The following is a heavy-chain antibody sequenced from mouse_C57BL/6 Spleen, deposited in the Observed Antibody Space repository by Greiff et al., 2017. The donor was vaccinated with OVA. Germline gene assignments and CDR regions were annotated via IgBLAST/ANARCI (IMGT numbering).Heavy chain of an antibody. CDR3: ARQGYDYDGLWFAY. CDR2: ISSGGSYT. D-gene: IGHD2-4*01. J-gene: IGHJ3*01. V-gene: IGHV5-6*01. Sequence: EVKLVESGGALVKPGGSLKLSCAASGSPFSSYAMSWVRQTPDKRLEWVATISSGGSYTYYPDSVKGRFTISRDNAKNTLYLQMSSLKSEDTAMYYCARQGYDYDGLWFAYWGQGTLVTVSA. CDR1: GSPFSSYA.